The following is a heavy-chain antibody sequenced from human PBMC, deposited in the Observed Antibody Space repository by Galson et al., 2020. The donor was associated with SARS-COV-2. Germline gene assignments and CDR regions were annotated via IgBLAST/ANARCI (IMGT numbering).Heavy chain of an antibody. CDR2: IDWDDDK. Sequence: SGPTLVKPPQTLTLTCNFSGFSLSTSGICVNWIRQPPGKALEWLALIDWDDDKYYSHTMKTRLTTSKDTSKNQVVLTMTNMDPVDTATYYCARIRYDILTGYHYGMDGWGQGTTVTVSS. CDR3: ARIRYDILTGYHYGMDG. J-gene: IGHJ6*02. V-gene: IGHV2-70*01. D-gene: IGHD3-9*01. CDR1: GFSLSTSGIC.